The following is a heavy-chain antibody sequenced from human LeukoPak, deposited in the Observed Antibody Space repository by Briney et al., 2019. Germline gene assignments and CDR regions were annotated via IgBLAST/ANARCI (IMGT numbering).Heavy chain of an antibody. D-gene: IGHD3-22*01. CDR1: GYKFTNYG. Sequence: GASVKVSCKASGYKFTNYGISWVRQAPGQGLEWMGWISPYNGNTIYAQKLQGRVTMTTDTSTSTAYMELRSLRSDDTAVYYCARDTYYYDSSKQIEYYFDYWGQGTLVTVSS. J-gene: IGHJ4*02. CDR2: ISPYNGNT. V-gene: IGHV1-18*01. CDR3: ARDTYYYDSSKQIEYYFDY.